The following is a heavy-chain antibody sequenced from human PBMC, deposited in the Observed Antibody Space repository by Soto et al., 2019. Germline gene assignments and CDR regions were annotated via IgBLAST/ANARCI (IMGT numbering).Heavy chain of an antibody. Sequence: SETLSLTCAVYGGSFSGYYWSWIRQPPGKGLEWIGEINHSGSTNYNPSLKSRVTISVDTSKNEFSLNLYFVTDTDTAVYYCARQLGRGWFAPWGQGTLVTVSS. D-gene: IGHD3-10*01. CDR3: ARQLGRGWFAP. V-gene: IGHV4-34*01. CDR2: INHSGST. CDR1: GGSFSGYY. J-gene: IGHJ5*02.